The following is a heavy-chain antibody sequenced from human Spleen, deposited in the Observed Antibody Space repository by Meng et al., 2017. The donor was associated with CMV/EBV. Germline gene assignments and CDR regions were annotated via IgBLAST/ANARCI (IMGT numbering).Heavy chain of an antibody. CDR2: ISWNGGSF. CDR1: GFTFDDYA. D-gene: IGHD3-3*01. V-gene: IGHV3-9*01. CDR3: AKDGSRFLEWLSGFDP. J-gene: IGHJ5*02. Sequence: SLKISCAASGFTFDDYAMHWVRQVPGKGLEWVSGISWNGGSFAYADSVEGRFTISRDNSKKSLYLQMNSLRAEDTAFYYCAKDGSRFLEWLSGFDPWGQGTLVTVSS.